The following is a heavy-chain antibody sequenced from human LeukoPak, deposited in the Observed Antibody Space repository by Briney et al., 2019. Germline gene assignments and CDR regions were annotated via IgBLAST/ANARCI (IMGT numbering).Heavy chain of an antibody. CDR1: GGTFSSYA. Sequence: GASVKVSCKASGGTFSSYAISWVRQAPGQGLEWMGRIIPILGIANYAQKFQGRVTITADKSTSTAYMELSSLRSEDTAVYYCARGDGPGRRAFDIWGQGTMVAVSS. CDR2: IIPILGIA. CDR3: ARGDGPGRRAFDI. J-gene: IGHJ3*02. V-gene: IGHV1-69*04.